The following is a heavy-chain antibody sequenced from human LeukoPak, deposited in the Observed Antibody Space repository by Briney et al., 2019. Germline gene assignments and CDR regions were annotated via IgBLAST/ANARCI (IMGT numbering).Heavy chain of an antibody. Sequence: PGGSLRLSCAASGFTFSNYGMHWVRQAPGKGLEWVAFIRYDGSNKYYADSVKGRFTISRDNSKNTLYLQMNSLRAEDTAVYYCAKDFYDSSGYYLFYMDVWGKGTTVTISS. V-gene: IGHV3-30*02. CDR1: GFTFSNYG. CDR3: AKDFYDSSGYYLFYMDV. J-gene: IGHJ6*03. CDR2: IRYDGSNK. D-gene: IGHD3-22*01.